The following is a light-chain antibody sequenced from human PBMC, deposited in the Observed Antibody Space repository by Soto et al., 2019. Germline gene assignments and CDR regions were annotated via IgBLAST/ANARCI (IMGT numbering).Light chain of an antibody. J-gene: IGLJ2*01. V-gene: IGLV1-40*01. CDR1: SSNIGAGYD. CDR2: GNT. CDR3: LSFDSSLSVV. Sequence: QSVLTQPPSVSGAPGQRVTISCTGSSSNIGAGYDLHWYQQLPGRAPKLLIYGNTNRPSGVPDRFSGSKSGTSASLAITGLHAEDDADYYCLSFDSSLSVVFGGGTQLTVL.